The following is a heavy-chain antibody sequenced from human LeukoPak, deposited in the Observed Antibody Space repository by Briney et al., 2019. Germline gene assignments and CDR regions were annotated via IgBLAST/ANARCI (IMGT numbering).Heavy chain of an antibody. Sequence: SETLSLTCTVSGGSISSYYWSWIRQPPGKGLEWIGYIYYSGSTNYNPSPKSRVTISVDTSKNQFSLKLSSVTAADTAVYYCARAYLSGWSDYWGQGTLVTVSS. V-gene: IGHV4-59*01. CDR3: ARAYLSGWSDY. CDR1: GGSISSYY. D-gene: IGHD6-19*01. CDR2: IYYSGST. J-gene: IGHJ4*02.